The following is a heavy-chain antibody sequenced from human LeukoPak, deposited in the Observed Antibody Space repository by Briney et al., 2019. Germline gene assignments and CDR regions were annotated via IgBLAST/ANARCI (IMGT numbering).Heavy chain of an antibody. CDR3: ATTPPGDGYNYGSW. CDR2: IWYDGSNK. Sequence: PGGSLRLSCAASGFTFSNHGMHWVRQAPGKGLEWVAVIWYDGSNKYYGDSVKGRFTISRDNSKNTVYLQTNSLRAEDTAVYYCATTPPGDGYNYGSWWGQGTLVTVSS. J-gene: IGHJ4*02. CDR1: GFTFSNHG. V-gene: IGHV3-33*01. D-gene: IGHD5-24*01.